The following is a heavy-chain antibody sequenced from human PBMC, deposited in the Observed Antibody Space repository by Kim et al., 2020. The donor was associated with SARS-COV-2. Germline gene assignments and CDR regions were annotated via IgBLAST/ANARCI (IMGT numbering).Heavy chain of an antibody. V-gene: IGHV4-59*13. J-gene: IGHJ2*01. D-gene: IGHD4-17*01. CDR2: IYYSGST. Sequence: SETLSLTCTVSGGSISSYYWSWIRQPPGKGLEWIGYIYYSGSTNYNPSLKSRVTISVDTSKNQFSLKLSSVTATDTAVYYYARDDYGGNGGYWYFDLWGRGTLVTVSS. CDR3: ARDDYGGNGGYWYFDL. CDR1: GGSISSYY.